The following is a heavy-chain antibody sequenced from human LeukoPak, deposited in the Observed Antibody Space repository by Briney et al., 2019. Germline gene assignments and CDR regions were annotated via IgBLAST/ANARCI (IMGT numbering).Heavy chain of an antibody. CDR2: ISGSGGST. V-gene: IGHV3-23*01. J-gene: IGHJ4*02. D-gene: IGHD3-3*01. CDR3: AKERLRFLEWLSATSSYYFDY. CDR1: GFTFSSYA. Sequence: GGSLRLSCAASGFTFSSYAMSWVRQAPGKGLEWVSAISGSGGSTYYADSVKGRFTISRDNSKNTLYLQINSLRAEDTAVYYCAKERLRFLEWLSATSSYYFDYWGQGTLVTVSS.